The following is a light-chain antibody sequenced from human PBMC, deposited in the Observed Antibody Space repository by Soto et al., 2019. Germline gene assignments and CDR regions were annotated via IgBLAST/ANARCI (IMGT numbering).Light chain of an antibody. Sequence: EIVLTQSPGTLSLSPGERATLSCRASQSVSSSYLGWYQQKPGQAPRLLIYGGSSRATGISDMFSGSGSGTDFTLTISRLEPEDFAVYYCQQYGSLPRTFGQGTKLEIK. V-gene: IGKV3-20*01. CDR1: QSVSSSY. CDR2: GGS. J-gene: IGKJ2*01. CDR3: QQYGSLPRT.